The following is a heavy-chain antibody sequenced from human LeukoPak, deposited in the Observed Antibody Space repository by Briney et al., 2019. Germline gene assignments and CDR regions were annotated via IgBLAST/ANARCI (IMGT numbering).Heavy chain of an antibody. Sequence: GGCLRLACAASGFTLVDDATHWVRHAPGEGLGYVLGISWNSGSIGYAESVKGRFAISRDNAKNSLYLQMNSLRAEDTALYCCAKGSGQEGYMDVWGKGTTVTISS. V-gene: IGHV3-9*01. CDR3: AKGSGQEGYMDV. CDR2: ISWNSGSI. CDR1: GFTLVDDA. J-gene: IGHJ6*03.